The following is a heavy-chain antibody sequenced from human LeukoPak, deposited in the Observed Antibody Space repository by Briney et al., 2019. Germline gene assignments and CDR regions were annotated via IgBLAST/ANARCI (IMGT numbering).Heavy chain of an antibody. J-gene: IGHJ3*02. CDR2: ISAYNGNT. CDR3: ARNPKWFGDPNDAFDI. V-gene: IGHV1-18*01. D-gene: IGHD3-10*01. CDR1: GYTFTSYG. Sequence: GASVKVSCEASGYTFTSYGISWVRQAPGQGLEWMGWISAYNGNTNYAQKLQGRVTMTTDTSTSTAYMELRSLRSDDTAVYYCARNPKWFGDPNDAFDIWGQGTMVTVSS.